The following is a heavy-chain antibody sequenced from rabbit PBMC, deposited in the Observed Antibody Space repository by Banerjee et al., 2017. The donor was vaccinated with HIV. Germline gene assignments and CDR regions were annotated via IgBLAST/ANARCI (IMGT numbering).Heavy chain of an antibody. CDR2: RYGGVSDTT. Sequence: QEQLVESGGGLVQPEGSLTLTCTASGFSFSGSYWVCWVRQAPGKGLEWIACRYGGVSDTTYYGSWAKGRFTISKTSSTTVTLQMTSLTAADTATYFCARDWTGNGYFAFSLWGPGTLVTVS. CDR1: GFSFSGSYW. CDR3: ARDWTGNGYFAFSL. J-gene: IGHJ4*01. D-gene: IGHD8-1*01. V-gene: IGHV1S45*01.